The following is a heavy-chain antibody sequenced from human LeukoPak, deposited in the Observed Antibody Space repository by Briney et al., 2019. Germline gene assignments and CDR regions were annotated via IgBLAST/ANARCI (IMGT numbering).Heavy chain of an antibody. Sequence: PGGSLRLSCAASGFTFSSYSMNWVRQAPGKGLEWVSSISSSSSYIYYADSVKGRFTISRDNAKNSLYLQMNSLRAEGTAVYYCARDPRGIADGGFDYWAREPWSPSPQ. J-gene: IGHJ4*02. CDR2: ISSSSSYI. CDR1: GFTFSSYS. D-gene: IGHD3-16*01. CDR3: ARDPRGIADGGFDY. V-gene: IGHV3-21*01.